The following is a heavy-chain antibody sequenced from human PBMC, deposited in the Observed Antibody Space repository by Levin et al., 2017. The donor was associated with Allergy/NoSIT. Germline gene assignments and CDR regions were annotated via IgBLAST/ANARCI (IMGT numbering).Heavy chain of an antibody. J-gene: IGHJ4*02. V-gene: IGHV3-23*01. CDR2: ISGSGGST. CDR1: GFTFSSYA. D-gene: IGHD3-9*01. CDR3: AKVRNLRYIDWLRGGNQFDY. Sequence: GGSLRLSCAASGFTFSSYAMSWVCQAPGKGLEWVSAISGSGGSTYYADSVKGRFTISRDNSKNTLYLQMNSLRAEDTAVYYCAKVRNLRYIDWLRGGNQFDYWGQGTLVTVSS.